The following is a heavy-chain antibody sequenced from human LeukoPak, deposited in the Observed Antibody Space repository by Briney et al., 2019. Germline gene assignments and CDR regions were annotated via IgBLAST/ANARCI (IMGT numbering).Heavy chain of an antibody. CDR2: ISAYNGNT. Sequence: ASVKVSCKASGYTFTSYGISWVRQAPGQGLEWMGWISAYNGNTNYAQKLQGRVTMTTDTSTSTAYMELRSLRSDDTAVYYCARPGKPWPRGFRFDLWGQGTLVTVSS. J-gene: IGHJ4*02. CDR3: ARPGKPWPRGFRFDL. CDR1: GYTFTSYG. V-gene: IGHV1-18*01.